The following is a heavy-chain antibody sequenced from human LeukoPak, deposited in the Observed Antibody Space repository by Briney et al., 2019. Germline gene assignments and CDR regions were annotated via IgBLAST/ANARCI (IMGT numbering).Heavy chain of an antibody. CDR2: IYHSGST. CDR3: VRGWSGYYSNYYYMDV. CDR1: GGSISSGGYY. D-gene: IGHD3-3*01. V-gene: IGHV4-30-2*01. J-gene: IGHJ6*03. Sequence: SETLSLTCTVSGGSISSGGYYWSWIRQPPGKGLEWIGYIYHSGSTYYNPSLKSRVTISVDRSKNQFSLKLSSVTAADTAVYYCVRGWSGYYSNYYYMDVWGKGTTVTVSS.